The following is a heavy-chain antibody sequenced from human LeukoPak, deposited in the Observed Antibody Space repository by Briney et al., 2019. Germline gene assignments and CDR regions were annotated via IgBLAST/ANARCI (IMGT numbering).Heavy chain of an antibody. V-gene: IGHV3-23*01. J-gene: IGHJ3*02. Sequence: GGSLRLSCAASGFTFSSYAMSWVRQAPGKGLEWVSAISGSGGSTYYADSVKGRFTISRDNSKNTLYLQMNSLRAEDTAVYYCAKDRYCSGGSRPDAFDIWGQGTMVTVSS. CDR3: AKDRYCSGGSRPDAFDI. CDR2: ISGSGGST. CDR1: GFTFSSYA. D-gene: IGHD2-15*01.